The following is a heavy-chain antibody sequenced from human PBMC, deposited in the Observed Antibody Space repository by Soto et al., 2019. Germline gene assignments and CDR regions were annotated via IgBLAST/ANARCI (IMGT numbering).Heavy chain of an antibody. Sequence: PGESLKISCKGSGYSFTSYWISWVRQMPGKGLEWMGRIDPSDSYTNYSPSFQGHVTISADKSIGTAYLQWSSLKASDTAMYYCARKQYYYDSSGYYPNDAFDIWGQGTMVTVSS. CDR2: IDPSDSYT. CDR1: GYSFTSYW. V-gene: IGHV5-10-1*01. D-gene: IGHD3-22*01. CDR3: ARKQYYYDSSGYYPNDAFDI. J-gene: IGHJ3*02.